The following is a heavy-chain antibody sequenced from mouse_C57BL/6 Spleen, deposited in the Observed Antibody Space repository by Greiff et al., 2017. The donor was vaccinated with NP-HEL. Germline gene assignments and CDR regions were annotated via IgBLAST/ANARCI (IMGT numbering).Heavy chain of an antibody. CDR3: ARVSSRNYFDY. CDR2: INYDGSST. Sequence: EVKLVESEGGLVQPGSSMKLSCTASGFTFSDYYMAWVRQVPEKGLEWVANINYDGSSTYYLDSLKSRFIISRDNAKNILYLQMSSLKSEDTATYYCARVSSRNYFDYWGQGTTLTVSS. D-gene: IGHD1-1*01. V-gene: IGHV5-16*01. J-gene: IGHJ2*01. CDR1: GFTFSDYY.